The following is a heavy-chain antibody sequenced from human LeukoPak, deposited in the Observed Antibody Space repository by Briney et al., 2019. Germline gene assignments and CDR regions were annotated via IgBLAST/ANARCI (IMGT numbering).Heavy chain of an antibody. Sequence: ASVKVSCKVSGYTLTELSMHWVRQAPGKGLEWMGGFDPEDGETIYAQKFQGRVTMTEDTSTDTAYMELSSLRSEDTAVYYCATGLAYCSGGSCALGDYWGQGTLVTVSS. CDR3: ATGLAYCSGGSCALGDY. J-gene: IGHJ4*02. CDR2: FDPEDGET. CDR1: GYTLTELS. V-gene: IGHV1-24*01. D-gene: IGHD2-15*01.